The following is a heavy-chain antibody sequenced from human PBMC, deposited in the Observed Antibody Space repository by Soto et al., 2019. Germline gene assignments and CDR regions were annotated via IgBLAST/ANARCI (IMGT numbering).Heavy chain of an antibody. CDR2: ISAYNGNT. D-gene: IGHD7-27*01. CDR3: ARDSNWDYYYYYGMDV. CDR1: GYTFTSYG. Sequence: QVQLVQSGAEVKKPGASVKVSCKASGYTFTSYGISWVRQAPGQGLEWMGWISAYNGNTNYAQKLQGRVTMTTDTSTSTAYMELRSLRSDDTAVYYCARDSNWDYYYYYGMDVWGQGTTVTVSS. V-gene: IGHV1-18*04. J-gene: IGHJ6*02.